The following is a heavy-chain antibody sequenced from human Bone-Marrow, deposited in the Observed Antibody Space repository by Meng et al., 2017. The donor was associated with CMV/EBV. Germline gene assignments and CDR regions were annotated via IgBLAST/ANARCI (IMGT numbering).Heavy chain of an antibody. CDR2: IIPIFGTA. J-gene: IGHJ5*02. V-gene: IGHV1-69*05. D-gene: IGHD2-2*02. Sequence: SVKVSCKASGGTFSSYAISWVRQALGQGLEWMGGIIPIFGTANYAQKFQGRVTITTDESTSTAYMELSSLRSEDTAVYYCASSGYCSSTSCYTGAFDPWGQGTLVTVSS. CDR3: ASSGYCSSTSCYTGAFDP. CDR1: GGTFSSYA.